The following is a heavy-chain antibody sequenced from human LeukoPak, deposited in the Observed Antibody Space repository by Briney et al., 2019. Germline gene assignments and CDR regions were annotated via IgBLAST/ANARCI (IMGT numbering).Heavy chain of an antibody. Sequence: PGGSLRLSCAASGFTFDDYAMHWVPQAPGKGLEGVSLISGDGGSTYYADSVKGRFTISRDNSKNSLYLQINSLRTEDTALSYCAKVGLWFGPDYYGMDVWGQGTTVTVSS. CDR1: GFTFDDYA. CDR2: ISGDGGST. D-gene: IGHD3-10*01. CDR3: AKVGLWFGPDYYGMDV. V-gene: IGHV3-43*02. J-gene: IGHJ6*02.